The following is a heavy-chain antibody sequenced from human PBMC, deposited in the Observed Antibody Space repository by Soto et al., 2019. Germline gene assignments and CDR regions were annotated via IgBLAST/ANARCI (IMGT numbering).Heavy chain of an antibody. Sequence: SVKVSCKASGGTFSSYTISWVRQAPGQGLEWMGRIIPILGIANYAQKFQGRVTITADKSTSTAYMELSSLRSEDTAVYYCARVDGSGSYYYYYYGMDVWGQGTTVTVSS. D-gene: IGHD3-10*01. CDR3: ARVDGSGSYYYYYYGMDV. CDR1: GGTFSSYT. V-gene: IGHV1-69*02. J-gene: IGHJ6*02. CDR2: IIPILGIA.